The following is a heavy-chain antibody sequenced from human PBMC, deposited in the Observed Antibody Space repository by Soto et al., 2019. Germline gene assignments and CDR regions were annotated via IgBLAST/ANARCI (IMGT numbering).Heavy chain of an antibody. Sequence: GGSLRFSCSASGFTFSMFSMHWVRQAPGKGLEYVSGISSNGDSTYYADSVKGRFTISRDNSKNTLYLQMSSLRAVDTAVYYCVHPRSTVQIPPTWGQGTLVTVSS. CDR1: GFTFSMFS. V-gene: IGHV3-64D*06. CDR3: VHPRSTVQIPPT. J-gene: IGHJ5*02. CDR2: ISSNGDST. D-gene: IGHD4-17*01.